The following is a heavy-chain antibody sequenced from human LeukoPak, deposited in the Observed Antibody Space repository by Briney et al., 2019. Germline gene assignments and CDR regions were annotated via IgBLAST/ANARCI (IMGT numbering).Heavy chain of an antibody. CDR1: GGTFSSYA. J-gene: IGHJ5*02. V-gene: IGHV1-69*05. CDR2: IIPIFGTA. D-gene: IGHD6-13*01. Sequence: SVKVSCKASGGTFSSYAISWVRQAPGQGLEWMGRIIPIFGTANYAQKFQGRVTITTDESTSTAYMELSSLRSEDTAVYYCARDPRYSSSWYWFDPWGQGTMVTVSS. CDR3: ARDPRYSSSWYWFDP.